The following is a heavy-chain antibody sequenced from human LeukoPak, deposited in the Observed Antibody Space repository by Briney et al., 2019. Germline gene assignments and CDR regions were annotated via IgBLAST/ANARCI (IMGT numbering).Heavy chain of an antibody. Sequence: GRSLRLSCAASGFTFSSYQLNWVRQAPGQGLEWLSYIDNTGGSIHYADSVWGRFTISRDNAEHSLYLQMDSLRAEDTAAYYCVRDATLRPGHVYFDYWGQGILVTVSS. J-gene: IGHJ4*02. CDR1: GFTFSSYQ. CDR3: VRDATLRPGHVYFDY. D-gene: IGHD2/OR15-2a*01. CDR2: IDNTGGSI. V-gene: IGHV3-48*03.